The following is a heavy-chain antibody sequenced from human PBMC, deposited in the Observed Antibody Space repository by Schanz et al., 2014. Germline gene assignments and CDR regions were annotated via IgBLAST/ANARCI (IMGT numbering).Heavy chain of an antibody. Sequence: EVQLLESGGGLVQPGGSLRLSCAASGFTFSSYAMSWVRQAPGKGLEWVSAISGSGGSTYYADSVKGRFTISRDNSKNTLYLQMNSLKIEDTAVYYCATASSPVREAGAGSSFHLWGQGTLVTVSP. CDR3: ATASSPVREAGAGSSFHL. D-gene: IGHD6-13*01. CDR1: GFTFSSYA. CDR2: ISGSGGST. V-gene: IGHV3-23*01. J-gene: IGHJ5*02.